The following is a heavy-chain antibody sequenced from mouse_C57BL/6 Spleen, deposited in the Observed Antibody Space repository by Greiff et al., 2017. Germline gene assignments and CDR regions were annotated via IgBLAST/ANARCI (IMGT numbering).Heavy chain of an antibody. J-gene: IGHJ2*01. CDR1: GFTFSDYG. D-gene: IGHD1-1*01. Sequence: DVKLVESGGGLVKPGGSLKLSCAASGFTFSDYGMHWVRQAPEKGLEWVAYISSGSSTIYYADTVKGRFTISRDNAKNTLFLQMTSLRSEDTAMYYCARQRTTVVATPFDYWGQGTTLTVSS. V-gene: IGHV5-17*01. CDR2: ISSGSSTI. CDR3: ARQRTTVVATPFDY.